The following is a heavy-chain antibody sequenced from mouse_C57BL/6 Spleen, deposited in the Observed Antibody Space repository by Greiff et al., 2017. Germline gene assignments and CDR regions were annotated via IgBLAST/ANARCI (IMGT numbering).Heavy chain of an antibody. J-gene: IGHJ2*01. CDR1: GYTFTDYE. D-gene: IGHD2-2*01. CDR3: SRREGFGYDGFDY. CDR2: IDPETGGT. Sequence: VQLQQSGAELVRPGASVTLSCKASGYTFTDYEMHWVKQTPGHGLEWIGAIDPETGGTAYNQKFKGKATLTADKSSSTAYMELRSLTSEDSAVYYCSRREGFGYDGFDYWGQGTTLTVSS. V-gene: IGHV1-15*01.